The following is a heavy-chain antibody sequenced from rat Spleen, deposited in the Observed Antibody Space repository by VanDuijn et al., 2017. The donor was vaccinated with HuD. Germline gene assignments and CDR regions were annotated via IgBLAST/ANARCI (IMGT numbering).Heavy chain of an antibody. CDR1: GFTFSDYA. CDR3: ARQDYDGTYYPYYYVMDA. V-gene: IGHV5-7*01. J-gene: IGHJ4*01. D-gene: IGHD1-12*02. CDR2: ISYDGSST. Sequence: EVHLVESGGGLVQPGRSLKFSCAASGFTFSDYAMAWVRQAPKKGLEWVATISYDGSSTYYRDSVKGRFTISRDNAKSTLYLQMDSLRSEDTATYYCARQDYDGTYYPYYYVMDAWGQGASVTVSS.